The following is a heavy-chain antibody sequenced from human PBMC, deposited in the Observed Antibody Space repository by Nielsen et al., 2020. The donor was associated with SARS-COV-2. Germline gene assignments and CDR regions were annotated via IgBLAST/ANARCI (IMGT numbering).Heavy chain of an antibody. D-gene: IGHD3-10*01. V-gene: IGHV5-51*01. CDR1: GYTFTTYW. CDR3: AREGQDDSGTERRGMDV. Sequence: GESLKISCKTSGYTFTTYWIGWVRQMPGKGLERMGIIYPGDSDTRYSPSFQGQVTISADKSISTAYLQWSSLKASDTAIYYCAREGQDDSGTERRGMDVWGQGTTVTVSS. J-gene: IGHJ6*02. CDR2: IYPGDSDT.